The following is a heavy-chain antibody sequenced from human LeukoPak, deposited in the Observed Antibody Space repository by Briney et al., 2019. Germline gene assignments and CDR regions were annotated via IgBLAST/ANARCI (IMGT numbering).Heavy chain of an antibody. CDR3: TRDHVTMVRGFPLATFDI. Sequence: LETLSLTCAVYGGSFSGYYWSWIRQPPGKGLEWIGEINHSGSTNYNPSLKSRVTISVDTSKNQFSLKLSSVTAADTAVYYCTRDHVTMVRGFPLATFDIWGQGTMVTVSS. D-gene: IGHD3-10*01. CDR1: GGSFSGYY. CDR2: INHSGST. J-gene: IGHJ3*02. V-gene: IGHV4-34*01.